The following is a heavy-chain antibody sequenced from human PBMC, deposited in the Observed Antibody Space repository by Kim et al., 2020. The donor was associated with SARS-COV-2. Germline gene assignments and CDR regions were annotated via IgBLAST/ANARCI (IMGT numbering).Heavy chain of an antibody. CDR1: GFTFGAYT. Sequence: GGSLRLSCAASGFTFGAYTMHWVRQAPGKGLEWVALIENDGRFRYHADSVKGRFTISRDNSLNTLFVDMNSLTAEDTAAYYCVRESDGFDVWGQGTMVTVSS. CDR2: IENDGRFR. V-gene: IGHV3-30*04. J-gene: IGHJ3*01. CDR3: VRESDGFDV.